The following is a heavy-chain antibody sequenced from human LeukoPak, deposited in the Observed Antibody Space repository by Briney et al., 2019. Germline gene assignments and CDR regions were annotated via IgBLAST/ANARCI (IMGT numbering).Heavy chain of an antibody. V-gene: IGHV1-18*01. Sequence: AASVKVSCKASGYTFTSYDINWVRQAPGQVREWMGWISTYHGNTNYAQIFQDRVTLTTDTSTSTAYMELRRLRSDDTAVYYCARRPNHYDTSGYDYWGQGTLVTVSS. CDR1: GYTFTSYD. D-gene: IGHD3-22*01. CDR2: ISTYHGNT. CDR3: ARRPNHYDTSGYDY. J-gene: IGHJ4*02.